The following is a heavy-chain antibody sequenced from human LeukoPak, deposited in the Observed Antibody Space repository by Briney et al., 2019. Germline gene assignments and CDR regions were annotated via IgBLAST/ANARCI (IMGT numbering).Heavy chain of an antibody. J-gene: IGHJ6*02. CDR1: GGSFSGYY. V-gene: IGHV4-34*01. CDR2: INHSGST. Sequence: SETLSLTCAVYGGSFSGYYWSWIRQPPGKGLEWIGEINHSGSTNYNPSLESRVTISVDTSKNQFSLKLSSVTAADTAVYYCARDHSYGYFHYYYGMDVWGQGTTVTVSS. CDR3: ARDHSYGYFHYYYGMDV. D-gene: IGHD5-18*01.